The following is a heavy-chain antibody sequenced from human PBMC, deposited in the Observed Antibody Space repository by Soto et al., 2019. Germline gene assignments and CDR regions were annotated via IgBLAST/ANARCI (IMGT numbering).Heavy chain of an antibody. D-gene: IGHD5-12*01. V-gene: IGHV4-39*01. CDR3: ARRHRKVGSNWFDP. J-gene: IGHJ5*02. Sequence: SETLSLTCTVSGGSISSSSYYWGWIRQPPGKGLEWIGSIYYSGSTYYNPSLKSRVTISVDTSKNQFSLKLSSVTAADTAVYYCARRHRKVGSNWFDPWGQGTLVTVSS. CDR2: IYYSGST. CDR1: GGSISSSSYY.